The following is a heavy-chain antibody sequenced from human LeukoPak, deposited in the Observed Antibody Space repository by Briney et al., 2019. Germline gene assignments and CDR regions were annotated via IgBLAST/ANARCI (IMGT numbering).Heavy chain of an antibody. J-gene: IGHJ4*02. CDR3: VKDFGRGDF. CDR2: LRNDESEI. V-gene: IGHV3-30*02. D-gene: IGHD2-15*01. CDR1: GFIFRNYG. Sequence: GGSLRLSCAASGFIFRNYGMHWVRQAPGKGLEWVAFLRNDESEIFYADSVKGRFTISRDNSKNTLYLQMSSLRDEDTAVFYRVKDFGRGDFWGQGTQVTVSS.